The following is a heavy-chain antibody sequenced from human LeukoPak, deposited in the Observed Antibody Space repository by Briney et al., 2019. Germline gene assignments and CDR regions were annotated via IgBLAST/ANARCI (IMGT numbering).Heavy chain of an antibody. D-gene: IGHD5-24*01. J-gene: IGHJ5*02. Sequence: PGESLKISCKGSGYSFTTYWIAWVRQMPGKGLEWMGIIYPGDSDTRYSPSFQGQVTISADKSISTAYLQWSSLKASDTAMYYCARLHKARDHNWFDPWGQGTLVTVSS. CDR2: IYPGDSDT. CDR1: GYSFTTYW. CDR3: ARLHKARDHNWFDP. V-gene: IGHV5-51*01.